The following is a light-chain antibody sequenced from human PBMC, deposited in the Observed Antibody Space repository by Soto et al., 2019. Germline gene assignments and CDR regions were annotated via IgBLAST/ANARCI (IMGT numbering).Light chain of an antibody. CDR3: QQRSNWPST. CDR2: WAS. V-gene: IGKV4-1*01. CDR1: QSVLYSSNNKNY. J-gene: IGKJ4*01. Sequence: DIVMTQSPDSLAVSLGERATINCKSSQSVLYSSNNKNYLAWYQQKPGQPPKLLIYWASTRESGVPDRFSGSGSGTDFTLTITSLEPEDFAVYYCQQRSNWPSTFGGGTKVEI.